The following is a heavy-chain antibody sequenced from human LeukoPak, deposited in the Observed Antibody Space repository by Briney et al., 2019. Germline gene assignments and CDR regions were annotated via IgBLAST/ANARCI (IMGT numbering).Heavy chain of an antibody. D-gene: IGHD3-22*01. CDR1: GFTFSSYG. V-gene: IGHV3-33*06. Sequence: GGSLRLSCAASGFTFSSYGMHWVRQAPGKGLEWVAVIWYDGSNKYYADSVKGRFTISRDNSKNTLYLQMNSLRAEDTAVYYSAKGDSSGFCFDYWGQGTLVTVSS. CDR3: AKGDSSGFCFDY. J-gene: IGHJ4*02. CDR2: IWYDGSNK.